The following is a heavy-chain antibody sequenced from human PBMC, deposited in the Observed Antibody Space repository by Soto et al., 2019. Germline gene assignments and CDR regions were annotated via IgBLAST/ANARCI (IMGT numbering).Heavy chain of an antibody. J-gene: IGHJ5*02. D-gene: IGHD3-22*01. V-gene: IGHV1-2*02. CDR1: GYTFTGYY. CDR3: AGAPNYYDSSGYPIVPGWLDP. Sequence: ASVKVSCKASGYTFTGYYMHWVRQAPGQGLEWMGWINPNSGATNYAQKFQGRVTMTADTSTSTAYMELSSLRSEDTAVYYCAGAPNYYDSSGYPIVPGWLDPWGQGTLVTVSS. CDR2: INPNSGAT.